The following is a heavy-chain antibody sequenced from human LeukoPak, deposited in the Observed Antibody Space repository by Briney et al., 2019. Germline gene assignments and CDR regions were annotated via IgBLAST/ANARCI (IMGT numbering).Heavy chain of an antibody. CDR1: GGSISSSSYY. D-gene: IGHD6-13*01. CDR2: IYYSGST. CDR3: ARHSQRGSSWYDY. V-gene: IGHV4-39*01. Sequence: PSETLSLTCTVSGGSISSSSYYWGWIRQPPGKGLEWIGSIYYSGSTYYNPSLKSRVTISVDTSKNQLSLKLSSVTAADTAVYYCARHSQRGSSWYDYWGQGTLVTVSS. J-gene: IGHJ4*02.